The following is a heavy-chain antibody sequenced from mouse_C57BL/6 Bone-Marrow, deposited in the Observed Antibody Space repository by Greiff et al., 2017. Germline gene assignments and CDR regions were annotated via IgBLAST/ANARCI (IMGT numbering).Heavy chain of an antibody. Sequence: VESGGGLVKPGGSLKLSCAASGFTFSDYGMHWVRQAPEKGLEWVAYISSGSSTIYYADTVKGRFTISRDNAKNTLFLQMTSLRSEDTAMYYCARDGNFEGFAYWGQGTLVTVSA. CDR2: ISSGSSTI. CDR1: GFTFSDYG. D-gene: IGHD2-1*01. J-gene: IGHJ3*01. V-gene: IGHV5-17*01. CDR3: ARDGNFEGFAY.